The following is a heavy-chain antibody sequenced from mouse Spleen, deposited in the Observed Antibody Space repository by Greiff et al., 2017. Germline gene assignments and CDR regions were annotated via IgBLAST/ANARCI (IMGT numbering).Heavy chain of an antibody. V-gene: IGHV1-55*01. D-gene: IGHD4-1*01. CDR3: ARDRPELYYFDY. Sequence: QVQLQQPGAELVKPGASVKMSCKASGYTFTSYWITWVKQRPGQGLEWIGDIYPGSGSTNYNEKFKSKATLTVDTSSSTAYMQLSSLTSEDSAVYYCARDRPELYYFDYWGQGTTLTVSS. J-gene: IGHJ2*01. CDR1: GYTFTSYW. CDR2: IYPGSGST.